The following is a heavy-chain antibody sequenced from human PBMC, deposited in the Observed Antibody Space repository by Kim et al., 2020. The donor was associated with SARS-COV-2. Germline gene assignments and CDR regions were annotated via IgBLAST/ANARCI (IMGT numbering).Heavy chain of an antibody. Sequence: SETLSLTCTVSGGSISSGGYYWSWIRKHPGKGLEWIGYIYYSGSTYYNPSLKSRVTISVDTSKNQFSLKLSSVTAADTAVYYCARGLSYIAYYFDYWGQGTLVTVSS. CDR3: ARGLSYIAYYFDY. CDR2: IYYSGST. D-gene: IGHD5-12*01. V-gene: IGHV4-31*03. J-gene: IGHJ4*02. CDR1: GGSISSGGYY.